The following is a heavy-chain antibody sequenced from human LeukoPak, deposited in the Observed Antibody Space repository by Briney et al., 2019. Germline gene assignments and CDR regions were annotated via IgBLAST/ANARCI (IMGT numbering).Heavy chain of an antibody. J-gene: IGHJ2*01. CDR2: ISVYNGNT. D-gene: IGHD1-20*01. CDR3: VRDRTRYDWNYWYFDL. Sequence: ASVKVSCKASGYNFNSYGISWVRQAPGQGLEWMGWISVYNGNTNYAQKLLGRVTMTTDTSTSTAYMELRSLRSDDTAVYYCVRDRTRYDWNYWYFDLWGRGTLVTVSS. CDR1: GYNFNSYG. V-gene: IGHV1-18*01.